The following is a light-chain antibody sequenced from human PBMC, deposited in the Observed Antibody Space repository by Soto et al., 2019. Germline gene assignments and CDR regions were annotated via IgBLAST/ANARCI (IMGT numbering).Light chain of an antibody. J-gene: IGKJ1*01. CDR2: GAS. Sequence: TVLTQSPGTLSLSPGERATLPCRASQSVSSSYLAWYQQKPGQAPRLLIYGASSRATGIPDRFSGSGSGTDFILTISRLEPEDFAVYYCQQYGSTPVTFGQGTKVDIK. CDR1: QSVSSSY. CDR3: QQYGSTPVT. V-gene: IGKV3-20*01.